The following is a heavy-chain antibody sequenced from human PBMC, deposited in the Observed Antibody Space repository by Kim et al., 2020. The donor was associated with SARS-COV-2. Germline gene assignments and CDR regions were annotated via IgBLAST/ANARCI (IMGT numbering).Heavy chain of an antibody. CDR3: ARRDIYYYHMDV. J-gene: IGHJ6*03. V-gene: IGHV4-4*02. D-gene: IGHD3-3*02. Sequence: SETLSLTCTVSGGSIFSSYWWTWVRQAPGKGLEWIGEVFQSGVTNYTPSLRGRVTISVDGSKSLFSLALTSVTAADTAYYFCARRDIYYYHMDVWGKGTPVAVSS. CDR1: GGSIFSSYW. CDR2: VFQSGVT.